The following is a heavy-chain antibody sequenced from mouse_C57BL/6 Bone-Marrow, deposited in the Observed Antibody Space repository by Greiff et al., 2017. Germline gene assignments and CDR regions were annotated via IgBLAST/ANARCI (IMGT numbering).Heavy chain of an antibody. J-gene: IGHJ4*01. CDR2: IYWDDDK. Sequence: QVTLKESGPGILQSSQTLSLTCSFSGFSLSTSGMGVSWIRQPSGKGLEWLAHIYWDDDKRSNPSLKSRLTLSKDTSRNQVFLKITSVDTADTATYYCARRAEGWLLGLDYAMDYWGQGTSVTVSS. CDR1: GFSLSTSGMG. V-gene: IGHV8-12*01. CDR3: ARRAEGWLLGLDYAMDY. D-gene: IGHD2-3*01.